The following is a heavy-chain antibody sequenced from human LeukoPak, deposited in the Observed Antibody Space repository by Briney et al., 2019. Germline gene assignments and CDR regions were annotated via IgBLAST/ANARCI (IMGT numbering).Heavy chain of an antibody. CDR3: ARDTVTIHYYYMDV. Sequence: PGGSLRLSCAASGFTFSSYGMHWVRQAPGKGLEWVAVIWYDGSNKYYADSVKGRFTISRDNSKNTLYLQMNSLRAEDTAVYYCARDTVTIHYYYMDVWGKGTTVTVSS. J-gene: IGHJ6*03. CDR2: IWYDGSNK. V-gene: IGHV3-33*01. CDR1: GFTFSSYG. D-gene: IGHD4-11*01.